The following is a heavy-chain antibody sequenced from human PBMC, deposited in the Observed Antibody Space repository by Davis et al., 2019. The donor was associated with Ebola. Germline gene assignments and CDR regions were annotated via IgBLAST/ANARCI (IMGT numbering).Heavy chain of an antibody. CDR1: GFTFSSYA. CDR3: ARDITEDIVVVVAATPFDY. Sequence: PGGSLRLSCAASGFTFSSYAMNWVRQAPGKGLEWVSSISSSSSYIYYADSVKGRFTISRDNAKNSLYLQMNSLRAEDTAVYYCARDITEDIVVVVAATPFDYWGQGTLVTVSS. J-gene: IGHJ4*02. CDR2: ISSSSSYI. V-gene: IGHV3-21*01. D-gene: IGHD2-15*01.